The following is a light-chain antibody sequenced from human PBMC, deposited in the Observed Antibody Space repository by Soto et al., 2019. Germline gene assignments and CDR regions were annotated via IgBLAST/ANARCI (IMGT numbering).Light chain of an antibody. Sequence: EIVLTQSPGTLSLSPGERATLSCRASQSISNHLAWYQQKPGRAPRLLIYDASNRATGIPARFSGSGSGTDFTLTISSLEPEDFAVYYCQQRYNWPITFGQGTRLEIK. J-gene: IGKJ5*01. V-gene: IGKV3-11*01. CDR1: QSISNH. CDR3: QQRYNWPIT. CDR2: DAS.